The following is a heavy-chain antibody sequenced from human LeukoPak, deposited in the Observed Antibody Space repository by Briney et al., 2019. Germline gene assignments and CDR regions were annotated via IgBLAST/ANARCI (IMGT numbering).Heavy chain of an antibody. Sequence: ASVKVSCKASGYTFTGYYMHWVRQAPGQGLEWMGRINPNSGGTNYAQKFQGGVTMTRDTSISTAYMELSRLRSDDTAVYYCARDGGYCSSTSCYIEDWFDPWGQGTLVTVSS. V-gene: IGHV1-2*06. CDR3: ARDGGYCSSTSCYIEDWFDP. CDR2: INPNSGGT. D-gene: IGHD2-2*02. J-gene: IGHJ5*02. CDR1: GYTFTGYY.